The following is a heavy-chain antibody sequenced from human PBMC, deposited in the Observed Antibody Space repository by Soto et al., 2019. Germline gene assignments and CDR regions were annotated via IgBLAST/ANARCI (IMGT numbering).Heavy chain of an antibody. D-gene: IGHD6-13*01. V-gene: IGHV1-2*04. CDR1: GYTFTGYY. CDR3: ARERRPGIAAAGTSDAFDI. Sequence: ASVKVSCKASGYTFTGYYMHWVRQAPGQGLEWMGWINPNSGGTNYAQKFQGWVTMTRDTSISTAYMELSRLRSGDTAVYYCARERRPGIAAAGTSDAFDIWGQGTMVTVSS. J-gene: IGHJ3*02. CDR2: INPNSGGT.